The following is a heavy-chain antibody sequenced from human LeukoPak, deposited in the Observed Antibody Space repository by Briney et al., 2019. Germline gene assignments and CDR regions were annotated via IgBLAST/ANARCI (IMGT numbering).Heavy chain of an antibody. CDR3: AREKDYDYVWGSYRPDAFDI. D-gene: IGHD3-16*02. CDR2: IIPIFGTA. J-gene: IGHJ3*02. V-gene: IGHV1-69*06. Sequence: ASVKVSCKASGYTFTSYGISWVRQAPGQGLEWMGGIIPIFGTANYAQKFQGRVTITADKSTSTAYMELSSLRSEDTAVYYCAREKDYDYVWGSYRPDAFDIWGQGTMVTVSS. CDR1: GYTFTSYG.